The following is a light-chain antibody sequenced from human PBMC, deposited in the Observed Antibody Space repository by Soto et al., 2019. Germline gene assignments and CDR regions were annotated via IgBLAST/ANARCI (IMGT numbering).Light chain of an antibody. CDR1: QSVSSY. CDR3: QQFNNWPPWT. Sequence: EIVLTQSPGTLSLSPGERATLSCRASQSVSSYYLAWYQQKPGQAPRLLIYGASTRAAGIPDRFSGSGSGTEFTLTISGLQSDDFAVYYCQQFNNWPPWTFGQGTKVDIK. CDR2: GAS. V-gene: IGKV3-15*01. J-gene: IGKJ1*01.